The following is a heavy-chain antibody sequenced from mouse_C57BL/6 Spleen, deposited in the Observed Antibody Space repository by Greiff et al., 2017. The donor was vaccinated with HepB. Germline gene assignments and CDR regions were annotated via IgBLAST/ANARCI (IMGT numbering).Heavy chain of an antibody. J-gene: IGHJ1*03. V-gene: IGHV10-3*01. D-gene: IGHD2-5*01. CDR3: VRDDSNSWYFDV. CDR2: IRSKSSNYAT. CDR1: GFTFNTYA. Sequence: EVQVVESGGGLVQPKGSLKLSCAASGFTFNTYAMHWVRQAPGKGLEWVARIRSKSSNYATYYADSVKDRFTISRDDSQSMLYLQMNNLKTEDTAMYYCVRDDSNSWYFDVWGTGTTVTVSS.